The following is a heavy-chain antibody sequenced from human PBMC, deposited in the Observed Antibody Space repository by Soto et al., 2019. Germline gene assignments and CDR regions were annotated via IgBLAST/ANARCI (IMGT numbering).Heavy chain of an antibody. D-gene: IGHD3-22*01. V-gene: IGHV3-15*07. J-gene: IGHJ4*02. CDR3: TTYPTYYYDSSGSSTAFDY. Sequence: GGSLRLSCAASGFTFSNAWMNWVRQAPGKGLEWVGRIKSKTDGGTTDYAAPVKGRFTISRDDSKNTLYLQMNSLKTEDTAVYYCTTYPTYYYDSSGSSTAFDYWGQGTLVTVSS. CDR2: IKSKTDGGTT. CDR1: GFTFSNAW.